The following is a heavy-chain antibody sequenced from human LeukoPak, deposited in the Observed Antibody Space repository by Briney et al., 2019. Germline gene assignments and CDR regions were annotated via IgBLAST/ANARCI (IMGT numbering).Heavy chain of an antibody. CDR1: VGSISSDY. V-gene: IGHV4-4*08. Sequence: SETLSLTSTVSVGSISSDYRGWIRPPPGREPEWIAYTSTSGNTKYNPSLESRVTMSVDTSKHQFSLKLSSVTAADTAVYYCARHTLRDVYGDYVRSYYYIDVWGKGTTVTVSS. D-gene: IGHD4-17*01. J-gene: IGHJ6*03. CDR3: ARHTLRDVYGDYVRSYYYIDV. CDR2: TSTSGNT.